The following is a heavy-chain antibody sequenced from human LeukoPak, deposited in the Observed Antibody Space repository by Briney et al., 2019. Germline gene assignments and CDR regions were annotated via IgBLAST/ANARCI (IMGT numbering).Heavy chain of an antibody. Sequence: ASVKVSCKASGYTFTSYGISWVRQAPGQGLEWMGWISAYNGNTNYAQKLQGRVTMTTDTSTSTAYMELRSLRSDDTAVYYCARDGTNYDFWSGYSSYFQHWGQGTLVTVSS. J-gene: IGHJ1*01. CDR2: ISAYNGNT. CDR1: GYTFTSYG. V-gene: IGHV1-18*01. CDR3: ARDGTNYDFWSGYSSYFQH. D-gene: IGHD3-3*01.